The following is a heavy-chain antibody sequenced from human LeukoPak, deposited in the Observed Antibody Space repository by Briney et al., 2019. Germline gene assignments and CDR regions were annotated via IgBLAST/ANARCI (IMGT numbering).Heavy chain of an antibody. D-gene: IGHD3-10*01. CDR1: DGSISGHY. J-gene: IGHJ3*02. V-gene: IGHV4-59*11. CDR3: AIIYGSGSHAFDI. CDR2: IFYNGDT. Sequence: SETLSLTCTVSDGSISGHYWSWIRQPPGKGLEWVGYIFYNGDTNYNPSLKGRITISVDTSKNQFSLKLSSVTAADTAVYYCAIIYGSGSHAFDIWGQGTMVTVSS.